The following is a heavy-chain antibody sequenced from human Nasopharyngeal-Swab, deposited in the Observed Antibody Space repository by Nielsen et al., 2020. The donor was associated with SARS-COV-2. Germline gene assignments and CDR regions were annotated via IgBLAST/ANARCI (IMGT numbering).Heavy chain of an antibody. D-gene: IGHD1-26*01. CDR3: AKGGRAGATRRYYYGMDV. CDR2: ISASGGST. J-gene: IGHJ6*02. CDR1: GFTFSNYA. Sequence: GESLKISCAASGFTFSNYAMSWVRQAPGKGLEWVSGISASGGSTYYADSVKGRFTISRDSSNNTLYLQMNSLRAEDTAAHYCAKGGRAGATRRYYYGMDVWGQGTTVTVSS. V-gene: IGHV3-23*01.